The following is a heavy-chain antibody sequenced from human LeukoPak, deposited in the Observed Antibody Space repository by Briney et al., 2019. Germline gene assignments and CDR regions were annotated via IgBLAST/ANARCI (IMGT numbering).Heavy chain of an antibody. CDR2: IYYSGST. D-gene: IGHD5-18*01. Sequence: PSETLSLTCTVSGGSISSYYWSWIRQPSGKGLEWIGYIYYSGSTNYNPSLKSRVTISVDTSKNQFSLKLSSVTAADTAVYYCASRGYSYGPFDYWGQGTLVTVSS. V-gene: IGHV4-59*08. CDR3: ASRGYSYGPFDY. J-gene: IGHJ4*02. CDR1: GGSISSYY.